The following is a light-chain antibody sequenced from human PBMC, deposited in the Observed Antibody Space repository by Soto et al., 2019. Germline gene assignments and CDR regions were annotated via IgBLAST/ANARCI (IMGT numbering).Light chain of an antibody. CDR2: GAS. V-gene: IGKV3-15*01. CDR1: ESVNSN. Sequence: EIVMTQSPATLSVSPGERATLSCRASESVNSNLALSQQKPGPAPRLLMYGASTRATGIPARFSGSGSGTEFTLTISSLKSEDFAVYYCQQYDDWPPWTFGQGTKVDIK. CDR3: QQYDDWPPWT. J-gene: IGKJ1*01.